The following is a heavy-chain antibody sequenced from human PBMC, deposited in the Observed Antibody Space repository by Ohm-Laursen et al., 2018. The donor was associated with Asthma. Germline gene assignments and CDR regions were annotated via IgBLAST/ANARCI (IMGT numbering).Heavy chain of an antibody. J-gene: IGHJ4*02. CDR3: ARDVMDWYSPALDF. CDR2: ISYDSSLK. Sequence: SLRLSCTASGFSFRSYAMHWVRQAPGKGLEWLAVISYDSSLKYYADSVNGRFTISRDDFKSTLYLQMNSLRADDTALYYCARDVMDWYSPALDFWGQGSLVTVPS. CDR1: GFSFRSYA. V-gene: IGHV3-30-3*01. D-gene: IGHD3/OR15-3a*01.